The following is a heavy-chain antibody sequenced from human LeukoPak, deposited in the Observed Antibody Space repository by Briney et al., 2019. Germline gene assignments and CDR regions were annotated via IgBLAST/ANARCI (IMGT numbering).Heavy chain of an antibody. V-gene: IGHV4-38-2*02. CDR1: GYSISGGFY. Sequence: SETLSLTCTVSGYSISGGFYWGWIRQPAGKGLEWIGSIYHNGNTYSDASLKSRVTISVDTSKNQLSLRLSSVTAADTAVYYCARSVGATIALLDYWGQGALVTVSS. CDR2: IYHNGNT. J-gene: IGHJ4*02. D-gene: IGHD1-26*01. CDR3: ARSVGATIALLDY.